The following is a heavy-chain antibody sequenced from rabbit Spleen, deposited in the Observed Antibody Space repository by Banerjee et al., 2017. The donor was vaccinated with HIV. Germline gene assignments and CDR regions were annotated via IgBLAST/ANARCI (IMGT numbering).Heavy chain of an antibody. V-gene: IGHV1S40*01. CDR1: GLDFSSNV. CDR3: ARDAGSGHYIDAYFDL. Sequence: QSVEESGGDLVKPGASLTLTCTASGLDFSSNVMCWVRQAPGKGLEWIGCIGAGNSGTTYYASWAKGRFTISKTSSTTVTLQMTSLTVADTATYFCARDAGSGHYIDAYFDLWGQGTLVTVS. J-gene: IGHJ4*01. D-gene: IGHD8-1*01. CDR2: IGAGNSGTT.